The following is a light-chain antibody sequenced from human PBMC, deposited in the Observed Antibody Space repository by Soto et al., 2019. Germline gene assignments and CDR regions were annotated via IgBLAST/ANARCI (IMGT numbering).Light chain of an antibody. CDR3: QQYNQWPWT. CDR2: DAL. Sequence: EIVMTQSPGTLSVSPGEGASLSCRASQSLSTNLSWYQQKPGQAPRLLIYDALSRATGIPARFSGSGSGTDFTLTISNVKSEDFAVYYCQQYNQWPWTFGPGTSVDLK. J-gene: IGKJ1*01. V-gene: IGKV3-15*01. CDR1: QSLSTN.